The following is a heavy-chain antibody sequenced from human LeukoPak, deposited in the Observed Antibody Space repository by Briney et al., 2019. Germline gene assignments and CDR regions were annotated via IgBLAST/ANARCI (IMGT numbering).Heavy chain of an antibody. CDR3: AREYYYDSSGYQPPYYYYYYMDV. CDR1: EFSVGSNY. CDR2: IYSGGSS. D-gene: IGHD3-22*01. J-gene: IGHJ6*03. V-gene: IGHV3-66*01. Sequence: GGSLRLSCAAAEFSVGSNYMTWVRQAPGKGLEWVSLIYSGGSSYYADSVKGRFTISRDNSKNTLYLQMNSLRAEDTAVYYCAREYYYDSSGYQPPYYYYYYMDVWGKGTTVTVSS.